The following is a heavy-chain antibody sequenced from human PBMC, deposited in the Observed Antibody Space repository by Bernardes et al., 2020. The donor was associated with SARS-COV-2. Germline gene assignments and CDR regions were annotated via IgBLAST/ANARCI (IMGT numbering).Heavy chain of an antibody. J-gene: IGHJ1*01. D-gene: IGHD3-22*01. CDR3: ARDSFSTYSDSSGYYYNFQH. V-gene: IGHV1-69*06. CDR1: GGTFSSYA. CDR2: IIPTFRTS. Sequence: SVKVSCKASGGTFSSYAISWVRQAPGQGLEWMGGIIPTFRTSHYAQKFQGRVTITADKSTSTAYMELSSLRSEDTAVYYCARDSFSTYSDSSGYYYNFQHWGQGTLVTVSS.